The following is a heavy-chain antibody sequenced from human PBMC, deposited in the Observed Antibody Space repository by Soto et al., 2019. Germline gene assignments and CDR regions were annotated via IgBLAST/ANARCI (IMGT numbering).Heavy chain of an antibody. CDR2: FNPNSGDT. CDR1: GYIFTAYS. Sequence: ASVKVSCKASGYIFTAYSMHWVRQAPGQGLEWVGWFNPNSGDTINAQKCKGRVTLTRDTSISTAYMELYSLRSDDTAVYYCAREASSVISLDYWGQGTLVTVSS. V-gene: IGHV1-2*02. J-gene: IGHJ4*02. D-gene: IGHD2-21*01. CDR3: AREASSVISLDY.